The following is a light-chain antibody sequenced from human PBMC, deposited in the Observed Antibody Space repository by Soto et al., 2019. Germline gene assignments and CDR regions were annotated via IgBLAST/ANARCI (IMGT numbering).Light chain of an antibody. CDR1: NIGSKN. CDR3: QVWDSSTADAV. CDR2: RDS. Sequence: SYELTQPLSVSVALGQTARITCGGNNIGSKNVHWYQQKPGQAPVLVIYRDSNRPSGIPERFSGSNSGNTATLTISRAQAGDEADYYCQVWDSSTADAVFGGGTKLTVL. V-gene: IGLV3-9*01. J-gene: IGLJ2*01.